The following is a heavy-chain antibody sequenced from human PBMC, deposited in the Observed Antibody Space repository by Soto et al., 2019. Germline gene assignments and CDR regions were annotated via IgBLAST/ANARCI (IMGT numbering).Heavy chain of an antibody. Sequence: SETLSLTCTVSGGSISSGDYYWSWIRQPPGKGLEWIGYIYYSGSTYYNPSLKSRVTISVDTSKNQFSLKLSSVTAADTAVYYCARVDYGDYYPFFDDWGQGTRVTVAS. J-gene: IGHJ4*02. CDR2: IYYSGST. CDR1: GGSISSGDYY. D-gene: IGHD4-17*01. CDR3: ARVDYGDYYPFFDD. V-gene: IGHV4-30-4*01.